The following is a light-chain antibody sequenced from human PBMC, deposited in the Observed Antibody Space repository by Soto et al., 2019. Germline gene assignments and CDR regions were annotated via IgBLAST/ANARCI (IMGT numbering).Light chain of an antibody. CDR1: QSVTSN. Sequence: EIVMTQAPATLSVSPGERATLSCRASQSVTSNLAWYQQKPGQAPRLLIYGASTRATGIPDRFSGSGSGTEFILTISSLQSEDFALYYCQQYNNWPPGTFGQGTKVEIK. CDR2: GAS. CDR3: QQYNNWPPGT. J-gene: IGKJ1*01. V-gene: IGKV3-15*01.